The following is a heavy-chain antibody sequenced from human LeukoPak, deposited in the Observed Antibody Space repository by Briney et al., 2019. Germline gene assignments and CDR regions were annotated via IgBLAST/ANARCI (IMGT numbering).Heavy chain of an antibody. D-gene: IGHD6-13*01. Sequence: GGSLRLSCAASGFTFSSYSMNWVRQAPGKGLEWVSSIISSSTYIYYADSVKGRFTISRDNAKNSLYLQMNSLRAEDTAVYYCARDADSSSWLGGFDYRGQGTLVTVSS. CDR3: ARDADSSSWLGGFDY. J-gene: IGHJ4*02. CDR2: IISSSTYI. V-gene: IGHV3-21*01. CDR1: GFTFSSYS.